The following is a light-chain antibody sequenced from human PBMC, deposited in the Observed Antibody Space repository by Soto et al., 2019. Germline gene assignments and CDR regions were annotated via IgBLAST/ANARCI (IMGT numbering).Light chain of an antibody. Sequence: MTQSPLSLPVTPGEAASISCRSSQSLLHKNGNNYFNWYQQKPGKAPKLLIYDASNLETGVPSRFSGSGSGTDFTFTITSLQPEDIATYYCQQYANPSLTFGGGTKVDI. J-gene: IGKJ4*01. CDR1: QSLLHKNGNNY. V-gene: IGKV1-33*01. CDR3: QQYANPSLT. CDR2: DAS.